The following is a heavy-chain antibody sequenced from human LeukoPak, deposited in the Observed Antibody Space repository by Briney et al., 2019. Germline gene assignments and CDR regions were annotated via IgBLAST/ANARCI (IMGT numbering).Heavy chain of an antibody. D-gene: IGHD4-17*01. CDR2: INPNSGGT. J-gene: IGHJ6*03. CDR1: GYTFTGYY. CDR3: ARDRNDYGDYIGYMDV. V-gene: IGHV1-2*02. Sequence: GASVKVSCKASGYTFTGYYMHWVRQAPGQGLEWMGWINPNSGGTNYAQKFQGRVTMTRDTSISTAYMELSRLRSDDTVVYYCARDRNDYGDYIGYMDVWGKGTTVTVSS.